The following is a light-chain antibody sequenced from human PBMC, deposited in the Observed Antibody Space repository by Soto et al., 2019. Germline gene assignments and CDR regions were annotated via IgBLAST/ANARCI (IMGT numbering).Light chain of an antibody. CDR1: SGDIGGYNY. Sequence: QSVLTQPASVSGSPGQSITISCTGTSGDIGGYNYVSWYQQHPGKAPKLLISEVTNRPSGVSNRFSGSKSGNTASLTISGLQAEDEADYYCSSYTISSTFVFGTGTKVTVL. J-gene: IGLJ1*01. V-gene: IGLV2-14*01. CDR2: EVT. CDR3: SSYTISSTFV.